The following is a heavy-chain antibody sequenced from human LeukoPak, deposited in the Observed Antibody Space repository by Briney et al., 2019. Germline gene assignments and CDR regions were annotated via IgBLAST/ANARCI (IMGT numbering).Heavy chain of an antibody. D-gene: IGHD1-26*01. Sequence: GGSLRLSCAASGFTFSSYAMSWVRQAPGKGLEWVSAISGSGGSTYYADSVKGRFTISRDNSKNTLYLQMNSLRAEDTAVYYCAKEKSGHERELLTVRYYFDYWGQGTLVTVSS. CDR2: ISGSGGST. J-gene: IGHJ4*02. CDR3: AKEKSGHERELLTVRYYFDY. V-gene: IGHV3-23*01. CDR1: GFTFSSYA.